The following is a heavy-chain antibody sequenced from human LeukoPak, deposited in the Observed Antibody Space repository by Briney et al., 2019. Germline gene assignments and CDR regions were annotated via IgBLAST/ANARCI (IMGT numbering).Heavy chain of an antibody. Sequence: GGSLRLSCAASGFTFSSYSMNWVRQAPGKGLEWVSSISSSSSYIYYADSVKGRFTISRDNAKNSLYLQMNSLRAEDTAVYYCARSWGGPGEAFDIWGQGTMVTVSS. CDR1: GFTFSSYS. J-gene: IGHJ3*02. V-gene: IGHV3-21*01. D-gene: IGHD3-16*01. CDR3: ARSWGGPGEAFDI. CDR2: ISSSSSYI.